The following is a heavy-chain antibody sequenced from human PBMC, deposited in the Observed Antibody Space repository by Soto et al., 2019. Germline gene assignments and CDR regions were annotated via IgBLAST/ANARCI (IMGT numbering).Heavy chain of an antibody. Sequence: GESLKISCKGSGYSFTSCGIGWVRQMPGKGLEWMGIIYPGDSDTRYSPSFQGQVTISVDKSISTAYLQWSSLKASDTAMYFCATHRSYHQYYYGMDVWGQGTTVTVSS. CDR1: GYSFTSCG. V-gene: IGHV5-51*01. D-gene: IGHD1-26*01. CDR3: ATHRSYHQYYYGMDV. CDR2: IYPGDSDT. J-gene: IGHJ6*02.